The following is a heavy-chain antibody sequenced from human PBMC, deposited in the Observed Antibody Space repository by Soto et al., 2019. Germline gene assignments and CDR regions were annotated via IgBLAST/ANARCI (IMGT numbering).Heavy chain of an antibody. CDR3: ARRGTISSAHHFDH. V-gene: IGHV3-11*01. CDR2: ISGSGTNI. D-gene: IGHD6-6*01. CDR1: GFSFSDYY. Sequence: PGGSLRLSCSASGFSFSDYYMTWVRQAPGKGLEWISYISGSGTNIYYAESVEGRFTISRDNTMNLLYLQMNSLRAEDTAVYYCARRGTISSAHHFDHWGQGTLVTVSS. J-gene: IGHJ4*02.